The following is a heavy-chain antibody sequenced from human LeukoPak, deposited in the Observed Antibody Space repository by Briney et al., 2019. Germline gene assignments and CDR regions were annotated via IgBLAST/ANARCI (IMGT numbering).Heavy chain of an antibody. J-gene: IGHJ4*02. CDR2: ISSSGSTI. CDR1: GFTFNDYY. D-gene: IGHD3-9*01. CDR3: ARKLRYFDWLFDY. V-gene: IGHV3-11*01. Sequence: PGGSLRLSCAASGFTFNDYYMSWIRQAPGKGLEWVSYISSSGSTIYYADSVKGRFTISRDNAKNSLYLQMNSLRAEDTAVYYCARKLRYFDWLFDYWGQGTLVTVSS.